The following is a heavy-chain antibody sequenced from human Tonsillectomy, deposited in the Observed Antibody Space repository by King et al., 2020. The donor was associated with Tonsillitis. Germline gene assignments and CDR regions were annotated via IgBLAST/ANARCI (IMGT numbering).Heavy chain of an antibody. CDR3: ARAFRSTSYGGNWYFDL. Sequence: VQLVESGGGLVQPGGSLRLSCAASGFTFSSYWMSWVRQAPGKGLEWVANIKQDGSEKYYVDSVKGRFTISRDNAKNSLYLQMNSLRAEDTAVYYCARAFRSTSYGGNWYFDLWGRGTLVTVSS. CDR1: GFTFSSYW. J-gene: IGHJ2*01. D-gene: IGHD2-2*01. CDR2: IKQDGSEK. V-gene: IGHV3-7*04.